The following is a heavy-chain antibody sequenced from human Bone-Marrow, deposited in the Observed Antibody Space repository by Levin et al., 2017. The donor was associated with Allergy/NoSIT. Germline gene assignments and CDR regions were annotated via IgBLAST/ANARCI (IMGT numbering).Heavy chain of an antibody. CDR2: IYYSGST. D-gene: IGHD3-10*01. CDR3: AREGIISMVRGVTYGY. CDR1: GDSISSGDYY. Sequence: SETLSLTCAVSGDSISSGDYYWGWIRQPPGKGLEWIGNIYYSGSTYYNPSLRSRVTISLDTSNNQFSLKLTSVTAADTAVYYCAREGIISMVRGVTYGYWGQGTLVTVSS. V-gene: IGHV4-39*07. J-gene: IGHJ4*02.